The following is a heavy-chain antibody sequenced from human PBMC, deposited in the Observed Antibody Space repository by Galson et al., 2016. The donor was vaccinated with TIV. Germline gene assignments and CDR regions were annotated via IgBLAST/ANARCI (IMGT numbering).Heavy chain of an antibody. V-gene: IGHV1-69*13. CDR3: AKCRNTAMDTYYYYYGLDV. CDR2: IIPLFGEA. J-gene: IGHJ6*01. D-gene: IGHD5-18*01. CDR1: GGTFSSHA. Sequence: LVKVSCKASGGTFSSHAISWVRQAPGQGLEWMGGIIPLFGEAHYAQKFQGRVTISADESTGTVYMELSGLSSGDTAMYYCAKCRNTAMDTYYYYYGLDVWGPGTKVTVSS.